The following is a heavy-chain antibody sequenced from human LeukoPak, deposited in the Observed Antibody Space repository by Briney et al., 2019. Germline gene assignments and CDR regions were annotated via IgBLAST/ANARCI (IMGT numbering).Heavy chain of an antibody. CDR3: ARDTTRYGMDV. Sequence: SETLSLTCSVSGGSISSFYWSWIRQSPGKGLEWIGHVYSSGSTNDNPSLKSRVTISVDTSRNQFSLRLSSVTAADTAVYYCARDTTRYGMDVWGQGTTVTVSS. J-gene: IGHJ6*02. CDR1: GGSISSFY. D-gene: IGHD1-1*01. V-gene: IGHV4-59*01. CDR2: VYSSGST.